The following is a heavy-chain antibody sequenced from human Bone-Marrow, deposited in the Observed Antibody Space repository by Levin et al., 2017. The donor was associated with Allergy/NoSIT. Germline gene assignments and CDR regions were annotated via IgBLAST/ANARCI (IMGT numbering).Heavy chain of an antibody. CDR3: ASYCISTSCYHYYYYGMDV. CDR2: ISSSGSTI. V-gene: IGHV3-11*01. J-gene: IGHJ6*02. Sequence: TGGSLRLSCAASGFTFSDYYMSWIRQAPGKGLEWVSYISSSGSTIYYADSVKGRFTISRDNAKNSLYLQMNSLRAEDTAVYYCASYCISTSCYHYYYYGMDVWGQGTTVTVSS. D-gene: IGHD2-2*01. CDR1: GFTFSDYY.